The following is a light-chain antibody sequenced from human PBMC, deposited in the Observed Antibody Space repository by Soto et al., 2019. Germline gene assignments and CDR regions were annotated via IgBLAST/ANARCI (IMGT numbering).Light chain of an antibody. CDR1: SSDVGSYDY. J-gene: IGLJ1*01. Sequence: QSVLAQTASVSGSPGQSITISCTGTSSDVGSYDYVSWYQHHAGKAPKLMIYEVSIRPSGVSNRFSASKSGNTASLTISGLQAEDEADYYYCSYATSSTFVFGTGTKVTVL. CDR3: CSYATSSTFV. CDR2: EVS. V-gene: IGLV2-14*01.